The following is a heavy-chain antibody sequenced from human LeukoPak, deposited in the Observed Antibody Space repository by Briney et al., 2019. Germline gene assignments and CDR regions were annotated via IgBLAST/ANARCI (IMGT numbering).Heavy chain of an antibody. CDR1: GFTFSSYA. D-gene: IGHD1-20*01. Sequence: GGSLRLSCAASGFTFSSYAMHWVRQAPGKGLEWVAVISYDGSNKYYADSVKGRFTISRDNSKNTLYLQMNSLRAEDTAVYYCARVGGSNWNLYYYYYMDVWGKGTTVTVSS. V-gene: IGHV3-30*04. J-gene: IGHJ6*03. CDR3: ARVGGSNWNLYYYYYMDV. CDR2: ISYDGSNK.